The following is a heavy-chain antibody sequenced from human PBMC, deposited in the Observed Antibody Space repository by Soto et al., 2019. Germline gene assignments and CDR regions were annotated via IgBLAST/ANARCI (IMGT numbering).Heavy chain of an antibody. D-gene: IGHD2-15*01. CDR1: GFTFSNYA. CDR3: AKAQEASGNVNSYLDY. V-gene: IGHV3-23*01. J-gene: IGHJ4*02. CDR2: ITGSGDVS. Sequence: VHLLQSGGGLIQPGGSLRLSCTTSGFTFSNYAMSWVRQAPGKGLEGVSVITGSGDVSYVTDRFKGRFTVSRDNSKYTLFLEMSSLRADDTAVYLCAKAQEASGNVNSYLDYWGQGIRVTVSP.